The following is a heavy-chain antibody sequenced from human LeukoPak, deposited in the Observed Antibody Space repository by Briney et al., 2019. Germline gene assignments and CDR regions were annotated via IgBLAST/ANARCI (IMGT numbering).Heavy chain of an antibody. J-gene: IGHJ4*02. Sequence: GGSLRLSCAASGFTFSNAWMHWVRQAPGKGLVWVSRINSDGINTSYADSVKGRFTISRDNSKNTLHLQMNSLRAEDTAVYYCGRIIYFDYWGQGTLVTVSS. CDR3: GRIIYFDY. V-gene: IGHV3-74*01. D-gene: IGHD1-14*01. CDR2: INSDGINT. CDR1: GFTFSNAW.